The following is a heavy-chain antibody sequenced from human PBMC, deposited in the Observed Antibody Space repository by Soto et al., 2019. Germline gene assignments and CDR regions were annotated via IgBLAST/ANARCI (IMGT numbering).Heavy chain of an antibody. J-gene: IGHJ1*01. CDR3: ASGDCSGGSCYSPGYFQH. Sequence: QVQLQESGPGLVKPSQTLSLTCTVSGGSISSGGYYWSWIRQHPGKGLEWIGYIYYSGSTYYNPSLKSRVTISVDTSKNQFSLKLSSVTAADTAVYYCASGDCSGGSCYSPGYFQHWGQGTLVTVSS. V-gene: IGHV4-31*03. D-gene: IGHD2-15*01. CDR1: GGSISSGGYY. CDR2: IYYSGST.